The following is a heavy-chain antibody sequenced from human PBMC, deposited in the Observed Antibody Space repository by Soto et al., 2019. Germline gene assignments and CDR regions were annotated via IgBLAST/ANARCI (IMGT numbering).Heavy chain of an antibody. V-gene: IGHV1-18*04. CDR1: GYTFTSYV. D-gene: IGHD3-22*01. CDR3: ARDTADYYDIFGDYYYYGMDV. CDR2: ISAYKGNT. Sequence: QVQLVQSGAEVKKPGASVKVSCKASGYTFTSYVITWVRQAPGQGLAWLGWISAYKGNTNDAQNHQGRVTMTTDTSTSTAYMELRSLRSDDTSVYYCARDTADYYDIFGDYYYYGMDVWGQGTTVTVSS. J-gene: IGHJ6*02.